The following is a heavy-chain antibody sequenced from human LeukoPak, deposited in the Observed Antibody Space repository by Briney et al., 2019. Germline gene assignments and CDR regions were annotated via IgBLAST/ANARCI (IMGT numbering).Heavy chain of an antibody. Sequence: GGSLRLSCAASGFTFSNYAMSWVRQAPGKGLEWVSYISSSGSTIYYADSVKGRSTISRDNAKNSLYLQMNSLRAEDTAVYYCARVPYRQGAFDIWGQGTMVTVSS. CDR1: GFTFSNYA. CDR3: ARVPYRQGAFDI. J-gene: IGHJ3*02. CDR2: ISSSGSTI. D-gene: IGHD2-2*01. V-gene: IGHV3-11*01.